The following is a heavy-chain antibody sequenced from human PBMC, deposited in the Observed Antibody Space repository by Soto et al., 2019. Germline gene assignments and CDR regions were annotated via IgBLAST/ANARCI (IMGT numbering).Heavy chain of an antibody. J-gene: IGHJ6*03. CDR3: ARHIRDYTRRYYYYYYMDV. CDR2: IYYSGST. V-gene: IGHV4-59*08. D-gene: IGHD4-4*01. Sequence: SETLSLTCTVSGGSISSYYWSWIRQPPGKGLEWIGYIYYSGSTNYNPSLKSRVTISVDTSKNQFSLKLSSVTAADTAVYYCARHIRDYTRRYYYYYYMDVWGKGTTVTVSS. CDR1: GGSISSYY.